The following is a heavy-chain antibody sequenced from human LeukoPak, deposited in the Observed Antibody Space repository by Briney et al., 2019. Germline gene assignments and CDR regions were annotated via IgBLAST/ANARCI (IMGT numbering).Heavy chain of an antibody. D-gene: IGHD3-10*01. J-gene: IGHJ6*03. Sequence: SSETLSLTCTVSGGSISTYYWSWIRQPPGKGLEWIGDMYYSGSTNYNPSLKSRSVDTSKNQFSLKLNSVTAADTAVYYCARDRRDMVRGINIVRQYHYYYYMDVWGKGTTVTVS. CDR2: MYYSGST. V-gene: IGHV4-59*12. CDR3: ARDRRDMVRGINIVRQYHYYYYMDV. CDR1: GGSISTYY.